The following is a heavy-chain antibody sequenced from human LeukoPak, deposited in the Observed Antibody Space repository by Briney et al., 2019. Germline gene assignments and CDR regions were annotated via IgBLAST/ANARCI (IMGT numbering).Heavy chain of an antibody. CDR3: ARFDYYGSGSVGY. D-gene: IGHD3-10*01. CDR2: INHSGST. CDR1: GGSFSGYY. Sequence: PSETLSLTCAVYGGSFSGYYWSWIRQPPGKGLEWIGEINHSGSTNYNPSLKSRVTISVDTSKNQFSLKLSSVTAADTAVYYCARFDYYGSGSVGYWGQRTLVTVSS. V-gene: IGHV4-34*01. J-gene: IGHJ4*02.